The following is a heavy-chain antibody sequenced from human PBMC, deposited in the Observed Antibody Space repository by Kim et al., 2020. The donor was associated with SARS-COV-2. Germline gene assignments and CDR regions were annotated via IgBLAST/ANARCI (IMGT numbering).Heavy chain of an antibody. CDR2: ISYDGSNK. CDR3: AKDHFPPYYYDSSGFYYNPGSGPTHLDY. CDR1: GFTFSSYG. Sequence: GRSLRLSCAASGFTFSSYGMHWVRQAPGKGLEWVAVISYDGSNKYYADSVKGRFTISRDNSKNTLYLQMNSLRAEDTAVYYCAKDHFPPYYYDSSGFYYNPGSGPTHLDYWGQGTLVTVSS. V-gene: IGHV3-30*18. J-gene: IGHJ4*02. D-gene: IGHD3-22*01.